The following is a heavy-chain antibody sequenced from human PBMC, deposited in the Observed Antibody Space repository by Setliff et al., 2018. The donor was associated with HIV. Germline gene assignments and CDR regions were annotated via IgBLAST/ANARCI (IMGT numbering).Heavy chain of an antibody. Sequence: SETLSLTCNVSGGSISGYYWSWIRQPAGKGLEWIGRSPYTTYNPSLKSRVTISVDTSKTQLSLKLSAVTAADTAVYYCARLLSFPGDHSDSSDSWGQGTLVTVSS. D-gene: IGHD3-22*01. CDR1: GGSISGYY. V-gene: IGHV4-4*07. CDR3: ARLLSFPGDHSDSSDS. CDR2: SPYT. J-gene: IGHJ4*02.